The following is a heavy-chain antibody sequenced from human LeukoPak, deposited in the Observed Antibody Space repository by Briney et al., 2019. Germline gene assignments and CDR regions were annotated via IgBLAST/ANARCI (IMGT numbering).Heavy chain of an antibody. Sequence: GGSLRLSCAASGFTFSSYAMHWVRQAPGKGLEWVAVISYDGSNKYYADSVKGRFTISRDNSKNTLYLQMNSLRAEDTAVHYCARATRDIVLMVYATEIDYWGQGTLVTVSS. J-gene: IGHJ4*02. V-gene: IGHV3-30-3*01. CDR2: ISYDGSNK. CDR1: GFTFSSYA. CDR3: ARATRDIVLMVYATEIDY. D-gene: IGHD2-8*01.